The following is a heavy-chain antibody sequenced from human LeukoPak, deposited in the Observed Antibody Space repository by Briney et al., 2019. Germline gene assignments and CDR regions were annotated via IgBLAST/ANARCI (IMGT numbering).Heavy chain of an antibody. CDR2: IGHSGSNT. D-gene: IGHD5-18*01. V-gene: IGHV3-23*01. CDR1: GFTFSSYG. J-gene: IGHJ4*02. Sequence: PGRSLRLSCAASGFTFSSYGMSWVRQAPGKGLEWVSAIGHSGSNTYYADSVKGRFTISRDNSKNTLYLQMNSLRAEDTAVYYCAKSGTAMVRDHFDYWGQGTLVTVSS. CDR3: AKSGTAMVRDHFDY.